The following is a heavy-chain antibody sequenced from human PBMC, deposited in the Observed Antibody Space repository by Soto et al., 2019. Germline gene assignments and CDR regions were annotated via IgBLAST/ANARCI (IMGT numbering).Heavy chain of an antibody. CDR1: GYTFTSYA. CDR3: ARDYGDYPNWFDP. Sequence: EASVKVSCKASGYTFTSYAMHWVRQAPGQRLEWMGWINAGNGNTKYSQKFQGRVTITRDTSASTAYMELSSLRSEDTAVYYCARDYGDYPNWFDPWGQGTLVTVSS. D-gene: IGHD4-17*01. V-gene: IGHV1-3*01. CDR2: INAGNGNT. J-gene: IGHJ5*02.